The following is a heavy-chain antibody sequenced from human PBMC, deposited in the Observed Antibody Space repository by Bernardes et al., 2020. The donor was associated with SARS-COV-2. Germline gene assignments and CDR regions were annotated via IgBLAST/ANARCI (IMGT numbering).Heavy chain of an antibody. CDR1: GLIDSDNY. Sequence: GGSLRLSCAASGLIDSDNYMTWVRQAPGKGLEWVALMYSGGSTYYADSVKGRFTVSRDNSKNTLYLQMNSLRAEDTAVYYCASVMATWDRGLFSNTYYFYGMDVWGQGTTVTVSS. J-gene: IGHJ6*02. V-gene: IGHV3-66*01. D-gene: IGHD3-10*01. CDR3: ASVMATWDRGLFSNTYYFYGMDV. CDR2: MYSGGST.